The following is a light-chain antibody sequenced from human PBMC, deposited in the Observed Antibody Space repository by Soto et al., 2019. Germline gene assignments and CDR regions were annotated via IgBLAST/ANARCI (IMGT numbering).Light chain of an antibody. CDR2: DVT. J-gene: IGLJ7*01. Sequence: QSALTQPASVSGSPGQSITISCAGATSDIGDYNSVSWYQQHPGKAPKLIIYDVTDRPSGVSNRFSGSASGNTASLTISGLQAEDEADYYCNSYTTSSPVVFGGGTQLTVL. CDR3: NSYTTSSPVV. V-gene: IGLV2-14*01. CDR1: TSDIGDYNS.